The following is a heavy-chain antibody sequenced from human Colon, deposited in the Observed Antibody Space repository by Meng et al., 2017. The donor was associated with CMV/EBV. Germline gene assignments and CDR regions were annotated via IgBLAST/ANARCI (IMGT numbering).Heavy chain of an antibody. CDR1: GYTLTDLP. Sequence: ASVKVSCKVSGYTLTDLPMHWVRQAPGKGLEWMGGFDPEAGAKIYAQKFQGRLTMTEDISTGTAYMELSSLRSEDTAVYYCATAHTVLLGHCTSTTCYTLDSWGQGTLVTVSS. J-gene: IGHJ4*02. CDR3: ATAHTVLLGHCTSTTCYTLDS. V-gene: IGHV1-24*01. CDR2: FDPEAGAK. D-gene: IGHD2-2*02.